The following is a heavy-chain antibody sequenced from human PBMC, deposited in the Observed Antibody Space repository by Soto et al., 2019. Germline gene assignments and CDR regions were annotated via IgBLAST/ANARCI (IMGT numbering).Heavy chain of an antibody. J-gene: IGHJ6*02. V-gene: IGHV5-51*01. D-gene: IGHD3-10*01. Sequence: GESLKISCKGSGYRFSNYWIGWVRQMPGKGLEWMGITDPGDSDTRYSPSFQGQVTISVDKSISTAYLQWSSLKASDTAMYYCAARVGSSPLYYYGVDVWGQGTTVTVSS. CDR2: TDPGDSDT. CDR1: GYRFSNYW. CDR3: AARVGSSPLYYYGVDV.